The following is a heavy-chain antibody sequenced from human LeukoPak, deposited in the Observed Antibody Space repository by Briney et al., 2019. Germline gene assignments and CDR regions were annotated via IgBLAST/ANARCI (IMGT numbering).Heavy chain of an antibody. J-gene: IGHJ4*02. V-gene: IGHV3-48*03. CDR2: ISSSGSTI. D-gene: IGHD2-2*02. Sequence: PGGSLRLSCAASGFTFSSYEMNWVRQAPGKGLEWVSYISSSGSTIYYVDSVKGRFTISRDNAKNSLYLQMNSLRAEDTAVYYCARALGFGYCSSTSCYSPPYWGQGTLVTVSS. CDR1: GFTFSSYE. CDR3: ARALGFGYCSSTSCYSPPY.